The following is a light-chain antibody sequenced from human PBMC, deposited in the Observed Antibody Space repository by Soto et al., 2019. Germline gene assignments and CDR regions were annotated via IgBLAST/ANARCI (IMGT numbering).Light chain of an antibody. Sequence: QSALTQPASVSGSPGQSITISCTGTSNDVGGDDYVSWYQQYPGKAPKLMIYDVTNRPSGVSIRFSGSKSGNTASLTISGLQAADEADYYCSAHTVRSTGVFGTGTKVTVL. CDR3: SAHTVRSTGV. J-gene: IGLJ1*01. CDR2: DVT. V-gene: IGLV2-14*03. CDR1: SNDVGGDDY.